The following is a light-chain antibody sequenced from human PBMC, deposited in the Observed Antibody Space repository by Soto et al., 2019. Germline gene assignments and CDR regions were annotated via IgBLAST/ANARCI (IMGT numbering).Light chain of an antibody. CDR3: QQNYSPPPT. V-gene: IGKV1-39*01. CDR2: AAS. J-gene: IGKJ1*01. Sequence: DIQVTQSASSLASSLGDKVTITCRASQGIANYLNWYQQKPGKAPKLLIYAASSLQHGVPSRFSGSGSGTDFTLTITSLQPEDFATYYCQQNYSPPPTFGQGAKVEIK. CDR1: QGIANY.